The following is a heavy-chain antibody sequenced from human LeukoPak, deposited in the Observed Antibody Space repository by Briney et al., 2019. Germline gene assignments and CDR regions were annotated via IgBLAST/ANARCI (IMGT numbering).Heavy chain of an antibody. J-gene: IGHJ4*02. Sequence: GASVKVSCKASGYTFTSYGISWVRQAPGQGLEWMGWISAYNGNTNYAQKFQGRVTMTRNTSISTAYMELSSLRSEDTAVYYCVSRVFIDWLLEGDYWGQGTLVTVSS. CDR3: VSRVFIDWLLEGDY. V-gene: IGHV1-18*01. D-gene: IGHD3-9*01. CDR1: GYTFTSYG. CDR2: ISAYNGNT.